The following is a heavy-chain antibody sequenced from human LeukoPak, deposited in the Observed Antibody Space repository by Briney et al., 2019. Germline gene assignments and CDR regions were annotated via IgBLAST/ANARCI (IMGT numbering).Heavy chain of an antibody. Sequence: ASVKVSCKASGGTFSSYAISWVRQAPGQGLEWVGRVIPILGTANYAQRFQGRVTIIADKSTSTVYMELSSLTSEDTAMYYCARDGWMDVWGQGTTVTVS. CDR1: GGTFSSYA. CDR2: VIPILGTA. V-gene: IGHV1-69*04. CDR3: ARDGWMDV. J-gene: IGHJ6*02. D-gene: IGHD2-15*01.